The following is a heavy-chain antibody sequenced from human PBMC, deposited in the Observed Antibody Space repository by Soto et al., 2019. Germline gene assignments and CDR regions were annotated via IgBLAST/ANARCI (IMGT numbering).Heavy chain of an antibody. CDR3: ARGPEYNYGYYRS. Sequence: QVQLQQWGAGLLKPSETLSLTCAVYGGSFSGYYWSWIRQPPGKGLEWIGEINHSGSTNYNPSLKSRVTISVDTSKNQFSLKLSSVTAADTAVYYCARGPEYNYGYYRSWGQGTLVTVSS. CDR1: GGSFSGYY. CDR2: INHSGST. V-gene: IGHV4-34*01. D-gene: IGHD4-17*01. J-gene: IGHJ5*02.